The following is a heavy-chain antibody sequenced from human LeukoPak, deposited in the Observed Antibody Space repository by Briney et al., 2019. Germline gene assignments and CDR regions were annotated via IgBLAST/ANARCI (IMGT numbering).Heavy chain of an antibody. CDR1: GYTFTSYD. CDR2: MNPNSGNT. D-gene: IGHD3-10*01. J-gene: IGHJ6*03. CDR3: ARGDYYGSGSYYPNYYYYYYMDV. Sequence: ASVKVSCKASGYTFTSYDINWVRQATGHGLEWMGWMNPNSGNTGYAQKFQGRVTMTRNTSISTAYMELSSLRSEDTAVYYCARGDYYGSGSYYPNYYYYYYMDVWGKGTTVTISS. V-gene: IGHV1-8*01.